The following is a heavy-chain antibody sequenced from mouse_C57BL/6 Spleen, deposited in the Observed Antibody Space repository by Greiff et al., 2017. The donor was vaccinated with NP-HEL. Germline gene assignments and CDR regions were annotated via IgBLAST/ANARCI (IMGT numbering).Heavy chain of an antibody. D-gene: IGHD1-2*01. CDR3: TTRLGFAY. J-gene: IGHJ3*01. CDR1: GFNIKDDY. Sequence: VQLQQSGAELVRPGASVKLSCTASGFNIKDDYMHWVKQRPEQGLEWIGWIDPENGDTEYASKFQGKATITADTSSNTAYLQLSSLKSEDTAVYYCTTRLGFAYWGQGTLVTVSA. CDR2: IDPENGDT. V-gene: IGHV14-4*01.